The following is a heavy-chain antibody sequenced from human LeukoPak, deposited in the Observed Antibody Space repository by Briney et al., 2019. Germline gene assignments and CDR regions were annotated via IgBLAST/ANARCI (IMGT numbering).Heavy chain of an antibody. Sequence: GASVKVSCKASGYTLSELLVHWVRQAPGKGLEWMGGFDPDHGNIIYAQKFQGRVTMTRNTSISTAYMELSSLRSEDTAVYYCARERSGPFDYWGQGTLVTVSS. CDR3: ARERSGPFDY. CDR2: FDPDHGNI. J-gene: IGHJ4*02. CDR1: GYTLSELL. D-gene: IGHD3-3*01. V-gene: IGHV1-24*01.